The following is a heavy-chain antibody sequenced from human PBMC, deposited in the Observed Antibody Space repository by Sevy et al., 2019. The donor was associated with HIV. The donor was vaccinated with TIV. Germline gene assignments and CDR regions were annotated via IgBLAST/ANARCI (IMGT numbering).Heavy chain of an antibody. CDR1: GFTFRSYA. J-gene: IGHJ6*03. V-gene: IGHV3-23*01. CDR3: AKDYGDDGVHYDYYMDV. D-gene: IGHD4-17*01. CDR2: ISGSGGST. Sequence: GFLRISCAASGFTFRSYAMGWVRQAPGKGLEWVSAISGSGGSTYYADSVKGRFTISSDNSENTLYLQMNSLRAEDTAVDYYAKDYGDDGVHYDYYMDVWGKGTTVTVSS.